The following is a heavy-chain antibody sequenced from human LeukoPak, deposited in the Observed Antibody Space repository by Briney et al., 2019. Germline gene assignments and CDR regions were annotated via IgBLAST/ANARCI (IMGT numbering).Heavy chain of an antibody. CDR2: IYYSGST. D-gene: IGHD2-2*01. V-gene: IGHV4-39*07. J-gene: IGHJ5*02. CDR3: ARDSSTSVNWFDP. CDR1: GGSISGSSYY. Sequence: SETLSLTCTVSGGSISGSSYYWGWIRQPPGKGLEWIGSIYYSGSTYYNPSLKSRVTISVDTSKNQFSLKLSSVTAADTAVYYCARDSSTSVNWFDPWGQGTLVTVSS.